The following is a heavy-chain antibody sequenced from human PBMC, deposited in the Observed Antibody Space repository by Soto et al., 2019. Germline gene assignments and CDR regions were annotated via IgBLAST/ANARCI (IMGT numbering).Heavy chain of an antibody. V-gene: IGHV4-30-4*01. CDR3: GRDRTRHANCIDP. CDR1: GDYIHCGGYY. J-gene: IGHJ5*02. CDR2: ISYTGKT. Sequence: QVQLQESGPGLVKPAQTLSLTGSVSGDYIHCGGYYWTWSRQRPGKVLEWIGYISYTGKTYYNPSLESPLTLSVDRSKNQSSRRLPSVPAADTSVYFCGRDRTRHANCIDPWGQGTLVTVSS. D-gene: IGHD2-2*01.